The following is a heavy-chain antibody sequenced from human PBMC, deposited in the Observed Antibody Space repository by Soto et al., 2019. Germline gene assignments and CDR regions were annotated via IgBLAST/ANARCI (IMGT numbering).Heavy chain of an antibody. CDR2: MNPNSGNT. CDR1: GYTFTSYD. Sequence: ASVKVSCKASGYTFTSYDINWVRQATGQGLEWMGWMNPNSGNTGYAQKFQGRVTMTRNTSISTAYMELSSPRSEDTAVYYCARASYYDFWSGSYGMDVWGQGTTVTVPS. CDR3: ARASYYDFWSGSYGMDV. J-gene: IGHJ6*02. D-gene: IGHD3-3*01. V-gene: IGHV1-8*01.